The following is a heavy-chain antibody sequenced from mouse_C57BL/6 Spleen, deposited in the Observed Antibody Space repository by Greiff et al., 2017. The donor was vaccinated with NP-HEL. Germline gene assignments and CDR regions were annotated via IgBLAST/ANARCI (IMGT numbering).Heavy chain of an antibody. Sequence: VKLQQPGAELVMPGASVKLSCKASGYTFTSYWMHWVKQRPGQGLEWIGEIDPSDSYTNYNQKFKGKSTLTVDKSSSTAYMQLSSLTSEDSAVYYCARGLSTTVVSPFAYWGQGTLVTVSA. CDR2: IDPSDSYT. J-gene: IGHJ3*01. D-gene: IGHD1-1*01. V-gene: IGHV1-69*01. CDR3: ARGLSTTVVSPFAY. CDR1: GYTFTSYW.